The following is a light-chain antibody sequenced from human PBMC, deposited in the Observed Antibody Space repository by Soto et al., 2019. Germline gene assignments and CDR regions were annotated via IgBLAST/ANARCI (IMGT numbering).Light chain of an antibody. V-gene: IGKV3-20*01. J-gene: IGKJ1*01. CDR2: DAS. CDR1: QSVSSSY. Sequence: EIVMTKSPATLSVSRWEIATLSCRASQSVSSSYLAWYQQKPGQSPRLLLYDASTRATGIPDRFSGSGSGTDFTLTISRLEPEDFAVYFCQQYSRSPPTFGQATKVDIK. CDR3: QQYSRSPPT.